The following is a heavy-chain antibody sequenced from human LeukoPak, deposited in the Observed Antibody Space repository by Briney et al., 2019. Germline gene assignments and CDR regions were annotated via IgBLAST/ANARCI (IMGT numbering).Heavy chain of an antibody. V-gene: IGHV4-34*01. CDR3: ARMEIAAAGNYYFDY. J-gene: IGHJ4*02. Sequence: KPSETLSLTCAVYGGSFSDYFWNWIRQTPGKGLEWIGEINHGGGTNYNPSLKSRVTISVDKSKNQFSLKLSSVTAADTAVYYCARMEIAAAGNYYFDYWGQGTLVTVSS. CDR2: INHGGGT. CDR1: GGSFSDYF. D-gene: IGHD6-13*01.